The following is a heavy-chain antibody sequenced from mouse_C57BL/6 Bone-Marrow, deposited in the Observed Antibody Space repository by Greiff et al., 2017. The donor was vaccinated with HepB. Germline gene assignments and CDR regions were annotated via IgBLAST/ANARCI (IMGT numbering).Heavy chain of an antibody. CDR1: GFNFPDYS. CDR3: APGPYYAMDY. Sequence: VQLPPSCSYLVQPCASVTFSCTASGFNFPDYSIHWLNPRTEQGLEWIGRIDPEDGETKYAPKFQGKATITADTSSNTAYLQLSSLTSEDTAVYYCAPGPYYAMDYWGQGTSVTVSS. J-gene: IGHJ4*01. V-gene: IGHV14-2*01. CDR2: IDPEDGET.